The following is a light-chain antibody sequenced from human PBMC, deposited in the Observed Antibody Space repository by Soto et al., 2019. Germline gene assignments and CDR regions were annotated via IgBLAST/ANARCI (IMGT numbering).Light chain of an antibody. J-gene: IGKJ1*01. CDR2: GAS. Sequence: DIVMTQSPATLALSPGARATLSCRASQSVSSNLAWYQQKPGQAPRLLIYGASTRATGIPARFSGSGSGTEFTLTISSLQSEDFAVYYCQQYNNWWTFGQGTKVDIK. CDR3: QQYNNWWT. V-gene: IGKV3-15*01. CDR1: QSVSSN.